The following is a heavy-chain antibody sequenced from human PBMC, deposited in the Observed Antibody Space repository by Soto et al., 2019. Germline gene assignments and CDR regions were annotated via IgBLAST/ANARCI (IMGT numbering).Heavy chain of an antibody. Sequence: QVQLQESGPGLVRPSQTLSLTGTVSGDYISSGDSCWSWIRQPPDKGLEWIGHIYHGGSTYHNPSLKSRVTISVDKSTTQFSMKLSSVSAADTAVYYCVRGPCGDKVDYWGQGTLVTVSS. V-gene: IGHV4-30-4*01. D-gene: IGHD3-16*01. CDR3: VRGPCGDKVDY. CDR1: GDYISSGDSC. CDR2: IYHGGST. J-gene: IGHJ4*02.